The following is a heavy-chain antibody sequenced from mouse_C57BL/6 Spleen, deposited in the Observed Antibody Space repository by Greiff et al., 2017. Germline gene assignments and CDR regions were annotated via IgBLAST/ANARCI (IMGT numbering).Heavy chain of an antibody. D-gene: IGHD2-4*01. CDR3: ARRGDYDPYWYFDV. CDR1: GYTFTSYW. CDR2: IYPGSGST. J-gene: IGHJ1*03. V-gene: IGHV1-55*01. Sequence: VQLQQPGAELVKPGASVKMSCKASGYTFTSYWITWVKQRPGQGLEWIGDIYPGSGSTNYNEKFKSKATLTVDTSSSTAYMQLSSLTSEDSAVYYCARRGDYDPYWYFDVWGTGTTVTVSS.